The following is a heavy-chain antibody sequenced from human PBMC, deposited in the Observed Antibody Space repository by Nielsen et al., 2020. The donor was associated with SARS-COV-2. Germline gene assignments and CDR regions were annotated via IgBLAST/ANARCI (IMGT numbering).Heavy chain of an antibody. Sequence: LSLTCAASGFTFTRYSMNWVRQAPGKGLEWVSYISSSSSTIYYADSVKGRFTISRDNAKNSLYLQMNSLRAEDTAVYYCARDPILDYWGQGTLVTVSS. J-gene: IGHJ4*02. CDR1: GFTFTRYS. V-gene: IGHV3-48*01. CDR2: ISSSSSTI. CDR3: ARDPILDY.